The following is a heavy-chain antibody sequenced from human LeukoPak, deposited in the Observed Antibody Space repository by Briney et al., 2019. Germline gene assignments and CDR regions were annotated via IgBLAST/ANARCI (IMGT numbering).Heavy chain of an antibody. CDR2: MNPNSGNT. Sequence: ASVKVSCKASGYTFTSYDINWVRQATGQGLEWMGWMNPNSGNTGYAQKFQGRVTMTRDTSISTAYMELSRLRSDDTAVYYCARDPVYYDSSGFNWFDPWGQGTLVTVSS. CDR1: GYTFTSYD. V-gene: IGHV1-8*01. CDR3: ARDPVYYDSSGFNWFDP. J-gene: IGHJ5*02. D-gene: IGHD3-22*01.